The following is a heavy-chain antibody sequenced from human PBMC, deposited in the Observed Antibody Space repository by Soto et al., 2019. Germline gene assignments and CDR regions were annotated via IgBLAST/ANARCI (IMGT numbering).Heavy chain of an antibody. CDR2: INHSGST. Sequence: PSETLSLTCAVYGGSFSGYYWSWIRQPPGKGLEWIGEINHSGSTKYSPSLKSRFTISVDTSKNQFSLKLSSVTAADTAVYYCALTTVTHHDAFDIWGQGTMVTVSS. J-gene: IGHJ3*02. CDR3: ALTTVTHHDAFDI. D-gene: IGHD4-17*01. V-gene: IGHV4-34*01. CDR1: GGSFSGYY.